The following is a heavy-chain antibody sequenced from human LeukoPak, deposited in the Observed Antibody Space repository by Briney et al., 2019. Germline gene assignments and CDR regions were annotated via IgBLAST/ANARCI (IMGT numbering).Heavy chain of an antibody. J-gene: IGHJ4*02. Sequence: SETLSLTCTVSGGSISSYCWSWIRQPPGKGLEWIGYIYTSGSTNYNPSLKSRVTISVDTSKNQFSLKLSSVTAADTAVYYCASLVRWPGYYFDYWGQGTLVTVSS. CDR3: ASLVRWPGYYFDY. V-gene: IGHV4-4*09. CDR2: IYTSGST. CDR1: GGSISSYC. D-gene: IGHD1-14*01.